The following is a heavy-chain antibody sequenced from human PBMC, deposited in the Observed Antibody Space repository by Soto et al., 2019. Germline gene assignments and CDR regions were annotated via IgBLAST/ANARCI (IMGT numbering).Heavy chain of an antibody. CDR1: GGSISSGGYY. V-gene: IGHV4-31*03. D-gene: IGHD3-10*01. CDR2: IYYSGST. J-gene: IGHJ6*03. Sequence: SETLSLTCTVSGGSISSGGYYWSWIRQHPGKGLEWTGYIYYSGSTYYNPSLKSRVTISVDTSKNQFSLKLSSVTAADMAVYYCASRKGIITMVRGVDYYYYYMDVWGKGTTVTVSS. CDR3: ASRKGIITMVRGVDYYYYYMDV.